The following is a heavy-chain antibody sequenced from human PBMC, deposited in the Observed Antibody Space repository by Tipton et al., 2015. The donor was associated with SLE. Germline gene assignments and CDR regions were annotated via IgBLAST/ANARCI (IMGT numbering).Heavy chain of an antibody. V-gene: IGHV3-23*01. D-gene: IGHD2-2*01. J-gene: IGHJ4*02. CDR1: GFMFSNYG. CDR3: AKDSRDCTTTSCERFDY. CDR2: ISASGGRT. Sequence: SLRLSCAASGFMFSNYGMNWVRQAPGKGLEWVSSISASGGRTYYADSVKGRFTISRDNSKNMVNLQMNSLRAEDTAVYYCAKDSRDCTTTSCERFDYWGQGTLVTVSS.